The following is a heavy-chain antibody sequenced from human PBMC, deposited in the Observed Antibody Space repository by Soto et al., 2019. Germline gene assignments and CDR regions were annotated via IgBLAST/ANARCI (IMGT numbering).Heavy chain of an antibody. Sequence: LSLTCTVSGESINTPHYYWSWVRQPPGKGLEWIGYIYYSGNTYYNPSLQSRLTISLDTSKNQFSLKVSSVTVADTAVYYCARLGGYCSSTSCYGYYGMDVWGQGTTVTSP. V-gene: IGHV4-30-4*01. CDR1: GESINTPHYY. CDR2: IYYSGNT. CDR3: ARLGGYCSSTSCYGYYGMDV. D-gene: IGHD2-2*01. J-gene: IGHJ6*02.